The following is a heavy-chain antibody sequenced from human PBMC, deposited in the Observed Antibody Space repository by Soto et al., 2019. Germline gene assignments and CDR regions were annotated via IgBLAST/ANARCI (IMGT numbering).Heavy chain of an antibody. V-gene: IGHV1-69*01. D-gene: IGHD6-19*01. CDR3: ARERRGGSSSGLDDYYYYYGMDV. CDR1: GGTFSSYA. CDR2: IIPIFGTA. Sequence: QVQLVQSGAEVKKPGSSVKVSCKASGGTFSSYAISWVRQAPGQGLEWMGGIIPIFGTANYAQKFQGRVTHTGDESTGNGYMELSSLRSEDTAVYYCARERRGGSSSGLDDYYYYYGMDVWGQGTTVTVSS. J-gene: IGHJ6*02.